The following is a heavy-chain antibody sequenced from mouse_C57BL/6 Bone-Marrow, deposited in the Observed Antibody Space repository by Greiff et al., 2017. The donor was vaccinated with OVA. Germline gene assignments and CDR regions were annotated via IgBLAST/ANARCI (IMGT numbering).Heavy chain of an antibody. CDR3: ARDLFYFDY. Sequence: VKLVESGAELVRPGTSVKMSCKASGYTFTNYWIGWAKQRPGHGLEWIGDIYPGGGYTNYNEKFKGKATLTADKSSSTAYMQFSSLTSEDSAIYYCARDLFYFDYWGQGTTLTVSS. J-gene: IGHJ2*01. CDR2: IYPGGGYT. CDR1: GYTFTNYW. V-gene: IGHV1-63*01. D-gene: IGHD1-1*01.